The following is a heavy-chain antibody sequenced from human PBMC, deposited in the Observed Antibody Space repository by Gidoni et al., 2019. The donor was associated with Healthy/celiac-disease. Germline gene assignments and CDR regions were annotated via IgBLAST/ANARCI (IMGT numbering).Heavy chain of an antibody. CDR2: IYYSGST. J-gene: IGHJ2*01. Sequence: GLEWIGSIYYSGSTYYNPSLKSRVTISVDTSKNQFSLKLSLVTAADTAVYYSARAPVYSGSSGYYKSASYWYFDLWGRGTLVTVSS. D-gene: IGHD3-22*01. V-gene: IGHV4-39*01. CDR3: ARAPVYSGSSGYYKSASYWYFDL.